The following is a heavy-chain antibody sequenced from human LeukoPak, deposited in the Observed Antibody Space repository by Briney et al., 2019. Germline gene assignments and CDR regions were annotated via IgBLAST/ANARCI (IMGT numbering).Heavy chain of an antibody. CDR3: ARGRNPSTDNNWFDP. J-gene: IGHJ5*02. CDR2: INHSGST. Sequence: SETLSLTCAVYGGSFSGYYWSWIRRPPGKGLEWIGEINHSGSTNYNPSLKSRVTISVDTSKNQFSLKLSSVTAADTAVYYCARGRNPSTDNNWFDPWGQGTLVTVSS. CDR1: GGSFSGYY. V-gene: IGHV4-34*01. D-gene: IGHD4-17*01.